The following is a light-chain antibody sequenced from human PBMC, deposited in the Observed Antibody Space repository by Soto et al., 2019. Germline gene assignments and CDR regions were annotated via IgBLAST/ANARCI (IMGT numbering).Light chain of an antibody. J-gene: IGLJ1*01. CDR3: SSYTSSSTRV. CDR1: SSDVGSYNY. Sequence: QSALTQPASVSGSPGQSITISCTGTSSDVGSYNYVSWYQQHPGKAPKVMIYDVSNRPSGVSNRFSGSKSGNTASLTISGLQTEDEADYYCSSYTSSSTRVFGTGTKVTVL. V-gene: IGLV2-14*01. CDR2: DVS.